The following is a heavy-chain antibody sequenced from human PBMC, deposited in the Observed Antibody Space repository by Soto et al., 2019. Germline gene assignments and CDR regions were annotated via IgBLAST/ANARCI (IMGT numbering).Heavy chain of an antibody. CDR1: GGSISSSSYY. CDR2: IFYSGST. J-gene: IGHJ6*02. CDR3: ACIFSGGYSYGFVVPAAMSLDRYYYYGMDV. D-gene: IGHD2-2*01. Sequence: PSETLSLTCTVSGGSISSSSYYWGWIRQPPGKGLEWIGSIFYSGSTYYNPSLKSRVTISVDTSKNQFSLKLSSVTAADTAVYYCACIFSGGYSYGFVVPAAMSLDRYYYYGMDVWGQGTTVTVSS. V-gene: IGHV4-39*01.